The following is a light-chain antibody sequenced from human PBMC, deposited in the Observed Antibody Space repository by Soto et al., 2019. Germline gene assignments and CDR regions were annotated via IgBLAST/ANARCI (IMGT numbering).Light chain of an antibody. CDR3: QQSYSTPSIT. CDR1: RGFSAY. Sequence: DIQITQPPSPLPPSLGARLTIPARAGRGFSAYLNWYQQKPGKAPKLLIYAASSLQSGVPSRFSGSGSGTDFTLTISSLQPEDFATYYCQQSYSTPSITFGQGTRLEIK. V-gene: IGKV1-39*01. CDR2: AAS. J-gene: IGKJ5*01.